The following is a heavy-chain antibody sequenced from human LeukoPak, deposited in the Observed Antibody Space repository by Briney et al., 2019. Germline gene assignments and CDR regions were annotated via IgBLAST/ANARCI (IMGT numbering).Heavy chain of an antibody. J-gene: IGHJ3*02. D-gene: IGHD3-22*01. V-gene: IGHV3-23*01. Sequence: GGSLRLSCAASGFTFSSYAMSWVRQAPGKGLEWVSAISGSGGSTYYADSVKGRFTISRDNSKNTLYLQMNSLRAEDTAVYYCAKDCRSRSGNYSPDAFDIWGQGTMVTVSS. CDR2: ISGSGGST. CDR1: GFTFSSYA. CDR3: AKDCRSRSGNYSPDAFDI.